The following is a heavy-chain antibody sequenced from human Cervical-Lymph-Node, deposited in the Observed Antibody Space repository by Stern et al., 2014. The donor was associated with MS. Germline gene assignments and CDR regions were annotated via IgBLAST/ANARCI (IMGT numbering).Heavy chain of an antibody. CDR1: EFTFADCA. Sequence: EVQLVESGEGSVQPGRSLRLSCAASEFTFADCAMHWVRQAPGKGLEWVSGISWNSNNIGYADSVRGRFTISRDNAKNSLYLQMNGLRPEDTALYYCAKDISERHYYFDSWGEGTLVTVSS. CDR2: ISWNSNNI. CDR3: AKDISERHYYFDS. V-gene: IGHV3-9*01. J-gene: IGHJ4*02. D-gene: IGHD3-16*02.